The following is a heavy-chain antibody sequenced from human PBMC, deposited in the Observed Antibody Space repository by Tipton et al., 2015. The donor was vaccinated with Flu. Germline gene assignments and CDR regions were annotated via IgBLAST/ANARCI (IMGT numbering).Heavy chain of an antibody. V-gene: IGHV4-39*01. Sequence: TLSLTCTVSGGSISSYHWGWLRQPPGKGLEWIVSIYYGVSTYYNPSLKSRVTISVDTSKNQFSLKLRSVTAADTAVYYCARLSYYDVDLKNFYFDYWGQGALVTVSS. CDR1: GGSISSYH. CDR3: ARLSYYDVDLKNFYFDY. J-gene: IGHJ4*02. D-gene: IGHD3-10*02. CDR2: IYYGVST.